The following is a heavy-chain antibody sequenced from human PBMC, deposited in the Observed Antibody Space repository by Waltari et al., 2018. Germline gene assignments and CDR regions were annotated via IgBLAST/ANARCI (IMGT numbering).Heavy chain of an antibody. J-gene: IGHJ6*02. D-gene: IGHD6-6*01. Sequence: STNYNPSLKSRVTISVDTSKNQFSLKLSSVTAADTAVYYCARGVVYSSWGCMDVWGQGTTVTVSS. CDR2: ST. V-gene: IGHV4-61*02. CDR3: ARGVVYSSWGCMDV.